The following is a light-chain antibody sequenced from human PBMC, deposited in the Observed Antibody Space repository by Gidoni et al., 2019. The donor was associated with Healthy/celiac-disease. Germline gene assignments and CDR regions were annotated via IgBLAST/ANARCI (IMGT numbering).Light chain of an antibody. J-gene: IGKJ1*01. CDR2: CAS. V-gene: IGKV3-20*01. CDR3: QQYGSSWT. Sequence: EIVLTQSPGTLSLSPGESATLSCRASQSVSSSYLAWYQQKPGQAPRLLIYCASSMATGIPDRFSGSVSGTDFTLTISRLEPEDFAVYYCQQYGSSWTFGQGTKVEIK. CDR1: QSVSSSY.